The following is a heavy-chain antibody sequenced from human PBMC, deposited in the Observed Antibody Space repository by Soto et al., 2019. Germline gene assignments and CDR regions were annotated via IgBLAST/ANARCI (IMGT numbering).Heavy chain of an antibody. J-gene: IGHJ4*02. Sequence: QVHLVQSGAEVKKPGASVKVSCKGSGYDFTTYGITWVRQAPGQGLEWMAWISAHNGNTDYAQKLQGRVTGTRDTSTSTAYMELRRLRSDDTAMYYCARGRYGDYWGQGALVTVSS. V-gene: IGHV1-18*01. CDR1: GYDFTTYG. CDR2: ISAHNGNT. CDR3: ARGRYGDY. D-gene: IGHD1-1*01.